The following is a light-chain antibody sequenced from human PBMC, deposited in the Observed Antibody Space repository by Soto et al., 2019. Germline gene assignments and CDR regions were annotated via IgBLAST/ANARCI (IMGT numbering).Light chain of an antibody. V-gene: IGLV1-40*01. Sequence: QLVLTQPPSVSGAPGQRVTISCTGSSSNIGAGYDVHWYQQLPGTAPKLLIYGNSNRPSGVPDRFSGSKSGTSASLAITGLQAEDEADYYCQSYDSSLRALYVFGTGTKLTVL. CDR3: QSYDSSLRALYV. CDR1: SSNIGAGYD. CDR2: GNS. J-gene: IGLJ1*01.